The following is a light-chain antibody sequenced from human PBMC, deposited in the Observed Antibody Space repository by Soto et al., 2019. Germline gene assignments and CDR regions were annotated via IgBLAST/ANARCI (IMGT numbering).Light chain of an antibody. CDR1: QKISSSY. V-gene: IGKV3-20*01. Sequence: EIMLTQSPGTLSLSPGERATLSCRASQKISSSYLAWYQQKPGQAPRFLIYGASSRATGIPDRFSGSGSGTDFTLTISRLEPEDFAVYYCQQYGGTPPITFGQGTRLEIK. J-gene: IGKJ5*01. CDR2: GAS. CDR3: QQYGGTPPIT.